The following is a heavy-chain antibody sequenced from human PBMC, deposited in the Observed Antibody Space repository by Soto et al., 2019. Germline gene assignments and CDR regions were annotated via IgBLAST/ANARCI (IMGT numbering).Heavy chain of an antibody. Sequence: QVQLQESGPGLVKPSETLSLTCTVSGGSIGSYYWSWIRQPPGKGLEWIGYIFYSGSTNYNPAFQRRLTVTGDTSKNQFSLKLSSVTAADTAVYYCARVVDYDSLTGYYRGAGWFDPWGQGTLVTVSS. V-gene: IGHV4-59*01. D-gene: IGHD3-9*01. CDR3: ARVVDYDSLTGYYRGAGWFDP. CDR2: IFYSGST. J-gene: IGHJ5*01. CDR1: GGSIGSYY.